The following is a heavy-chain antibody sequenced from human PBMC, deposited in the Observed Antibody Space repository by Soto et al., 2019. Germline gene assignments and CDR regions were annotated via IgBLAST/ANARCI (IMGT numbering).Heavy chain of an antibody. CDR3: ASQKLDVPAYFDN. J-gene: IGHJ4*02. CDR1: GGSISSFD. D-gene: IGHD6-13*01. Sequence: SETLSLTCTVSGGSISSFDWNWIRQSPGKGLEWIGYISYSGSTNYNPSLKSRVITSIDTSRNQFSLKLASVTAADTAVYYCASQKLDVPAYFDNWGQGTQVTVSS. CDR2: ISYSGST. V-gene: IGHV4-59*08.